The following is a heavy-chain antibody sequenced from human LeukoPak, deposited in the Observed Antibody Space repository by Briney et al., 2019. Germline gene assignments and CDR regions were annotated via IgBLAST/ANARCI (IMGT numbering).Heavy chain of an antibody. J-gene: IGHJ4*02. V-gene: IGHV3-48*01. Sequence: PGGSLRLSCAASGFTFSGYSMNWVRQAPGKGLEWVSYISSSSSTIYYADSVKGRFTISRDNSKSTLYLQMNSLRAEDTAIYYCAKRRLVDTTIIEGRCVDHWGQGTLVTVSS. D-gene: IGHD5-18*01. CDR2: ISSSSSTI. CDR3: AKRRLVDTTIIEGRCVDH. CDR1: GFTFSGYS.